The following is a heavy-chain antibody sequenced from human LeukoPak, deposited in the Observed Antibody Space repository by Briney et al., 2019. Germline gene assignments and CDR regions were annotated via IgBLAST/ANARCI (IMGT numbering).Heavy chain of an antibody. V-gene: IGHV3-7*01. J-gene: IGHJ3*02. D-gene: IGHD2-2*01. CDR1: GFTFSIYW. Sequence: GGSLRLSCAASGFTFSIYWLSWVRQAPGKGLEWVANIKQDGSEKYYVDSVKGRFTISRDNAKNSLYLQVNSLSAEDTAVYYCARDRYCSGTTCYYTFDIWGQGTMVTVSS. CDR3: ARDRYCSGTTCYYTFDI. CDR2: IKQDGSEK.